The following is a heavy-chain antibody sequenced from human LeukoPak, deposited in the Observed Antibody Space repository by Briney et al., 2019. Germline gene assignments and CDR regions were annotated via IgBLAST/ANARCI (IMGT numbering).Heavy chain of an antibody. D-gene: IGHD4-17*01. J-gene: IGHJ4*02. Sequence: PSETLSLTCTVSGGSISSSSYYWNWIRQPPGKGLEWIGYIYYSGNTNYNPSLKSRVTISVDTSKNQFSLRLSSVTAADTAVYYCARAPSSTVTTDYWGQGTLVTVSS. CDR3: ARAPSSTVTTDY. V-gene: IGHV4-61*01. CDR2: IYYSGNT. CDR1: GGSISSSSYY.